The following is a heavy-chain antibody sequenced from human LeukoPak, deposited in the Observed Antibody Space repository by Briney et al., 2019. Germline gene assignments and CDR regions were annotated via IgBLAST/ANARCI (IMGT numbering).Heavy chain of an antibody. CDR3: ARHRSSNWYWFDP. CDR1: GGSISSSGYY. V-gene: IGHV4-39*01. D-gene: IGHD6-13*01. CDR2: IYYSGST. Sequence: SETLSLTCTVSGGSISSSGYYWGWIRQPPGKGLEWIGTIYYSGSTYYNPSLKSRITISVDTSKNQFSLKLSSVTAADTAVYYCARHRSSNWYWFDPWGQGTLVTVSS. J-gene: IGHJ5*02.